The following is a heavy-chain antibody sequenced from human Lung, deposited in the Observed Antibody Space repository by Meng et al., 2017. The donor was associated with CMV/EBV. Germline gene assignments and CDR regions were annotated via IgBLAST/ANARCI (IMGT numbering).Heavy chain of an antibody. D-gene: IGHD2-21*02. J-gene: IGHJ4*02. Sequence: QVQVQESGPGLGKPSGTLSLHGAVSGGSTRSSNWWSWVRQPPGKGLEWIGEIYHSGSTNYNPSLKSQVTISVDKSKNQFSLKLSSVTAADTAVYYCARVVTALWGYYFDYWGQGTLVTVSS. CDR1: GGSTRSSNW. CDR3: ARVVTALWGYYFDY. CDR2: IYHSGST. V-gene: IGHV4-4*02.